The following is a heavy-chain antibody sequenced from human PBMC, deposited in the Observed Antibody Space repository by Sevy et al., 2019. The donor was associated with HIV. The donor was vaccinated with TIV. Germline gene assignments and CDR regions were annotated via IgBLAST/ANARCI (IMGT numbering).Heavy chain of an antibody. CDR1: GFTFNNAW. CDR3: CTEGNVLLAEGWGHWFDP. CDR2: IKNKPDGGTT. Sequence: GGSLRLSCAASGFTFNNAWMSWVRQAPGKGLEWIGRIKNKPDGGTTDYAAPGKGRFTNSRDDSKNTLYLQMNSLKTEDTAVYYCCTEGNVLLAEGWGHWFDPWGQGTLVTVSS. J-gene: IGHJ5*02. V-gene: IGHV3-15*01. D-gene: IGHD2-8*01.